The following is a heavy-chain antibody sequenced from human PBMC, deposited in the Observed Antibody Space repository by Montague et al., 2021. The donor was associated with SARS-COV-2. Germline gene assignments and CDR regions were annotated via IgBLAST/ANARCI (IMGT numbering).Heavy chain of an antibody. CDR1: GDSISSGTHY. Sequence: TLSLTCTVSGDSISSGTHYWSWIRQPAGKGLAWIGRIYTSGSTNYNPSLKSRLTISVDTSKNQFSLNLSSVTAADTAVYYCARVGGNEDSFFDYWGQGPLVTVPS. D-gene: IGHD1-1*01. V-gene: IGHV4-61*02. J-gene: IGHJ4*02. CDR2: IYTSGST. CDR3: ARVGGNEDSFFDY.